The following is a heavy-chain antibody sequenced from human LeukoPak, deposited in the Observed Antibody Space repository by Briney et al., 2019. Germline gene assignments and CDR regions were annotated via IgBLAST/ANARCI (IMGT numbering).Heavy chain of an antibody. V-gene: IGHV1-18*01. Sequence: ASVKVSCKASGYTFTSYGISWVGQAPGQGLEWMGWISAYNGNTNYAQKLQGRVTMTTDTSTSTAYMELRSLRSDDTAVYYCARASDSSGYSPLYYYYGMDVWGQGTTVTVSS. CDR2: ISAYNGNT. J-gene: IGHJ6*02. D-gene: IGHD3-22*01. CDR3: ARASDSSGYSPLYYYYGMDV. CDR1: GYTFTSYG.